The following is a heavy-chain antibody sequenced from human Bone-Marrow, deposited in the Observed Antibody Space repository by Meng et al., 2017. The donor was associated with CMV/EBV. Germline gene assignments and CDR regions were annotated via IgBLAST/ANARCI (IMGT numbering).Heavy chain of an antibody. CDR2: IIPIFGTA. J-gene: IGHJ1*01. CDR1: GGTFSSYA. V-gene: IGHV1-69*05. Sequence: SVKVSCKASGGTFSSYAISWVRQAPGQGLEWMGGIIPIFGTANYAQKFQGRVTITTDESTSTAYMELSSLRSEDTAVYYCAREENYYGSGRGYFQHWAQGNRVIVAS. CDR3: AREENYYGSGRGYFQH. D-gene: IGHD3-10*01.